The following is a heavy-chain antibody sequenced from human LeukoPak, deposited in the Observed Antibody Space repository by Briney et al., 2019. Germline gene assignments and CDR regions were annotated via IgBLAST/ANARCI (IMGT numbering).Heavy chain of an antibody. V-gene: IGHV4-34*01. CDR3: ASVAGGGSYYYYYYYMDV. CDR1: GGSFSGYY. CDR2: INHSGST. D-gene: IGHD6-13*01. Sequence: PSETLSLTCAVYGGSFSGYYWSWIRKPPGKGRGWIGEINHSGSTNYNPSLKSRVTISVDTSKNQFSLKLSSVTAADTAVYYCASVAGGGSYYYYYYYMDVWGKGTTVTVSS. J-gene: IGHJ6*03.